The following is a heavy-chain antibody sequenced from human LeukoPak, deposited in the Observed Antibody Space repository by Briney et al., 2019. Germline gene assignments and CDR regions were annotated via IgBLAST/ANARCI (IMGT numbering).Heavy chain of an antibody. D-gene: IGHD5-18*01. CDR2: INYSGTDT. Sequence: GTSLRLSCAASGFIFSNYGMTWVRQAPGKGLEWVSIINYSGTDTYYADSVKGRFTISRDNSKNTLYLQMNSLRAEDTAVYYCASLYTAMSIDYWGQGTLVTVSS. J-gene: IGHJ4*02. CDR3: ASLYTAMSIDY. V-gene: IGHV3-23*01. CDR1: GFIFSNYG.